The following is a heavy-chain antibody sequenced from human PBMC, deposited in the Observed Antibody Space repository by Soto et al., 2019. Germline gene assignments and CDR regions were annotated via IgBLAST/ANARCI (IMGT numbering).Heavy chain of an antibody. J-gene: IGHJ6*02. D-gene: IGHD6-19*01. V-gene: IGHV4-4*07. Sequence: QVQLQESGPGLVKPSETLSLTCTVSGGSISSYYWSWIRQPAGKGLEWIGRIYTSGSTNYNPSLKSRVTMSVDTSKNQFSLKLSSVTAADTAVYYCAREYSSGCDFCYYYGMDVWGQGTTVTVSS. CDR1: GGSISSYY. CDR2: IYTSGST. CDR3: AREYSSGCDFCYYYGMDV.